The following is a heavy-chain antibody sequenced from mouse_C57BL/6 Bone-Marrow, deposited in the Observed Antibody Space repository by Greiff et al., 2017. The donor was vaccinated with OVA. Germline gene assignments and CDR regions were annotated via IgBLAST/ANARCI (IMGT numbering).Heavy chain of an antibody. CDR3: AREIYYDYDAWFAY. D-gene: IGHD2-4*01. CDR2: IYTRSGNT. Sequence: QVQLQQSGAELARPGASVKLSCKASGYTFTSYGISWVKQRTGQGLEWIGEIYTRSGNTYYNEKFKGKATLTADKSSSTAYMELRSLTSEDSAVYFCAREIYYDYDAWFAYWGQGTLVTVSA. V-gene: IGHV1-81*01. J-gene: IGHJ3*01. CDR1: GYTFTSYG.